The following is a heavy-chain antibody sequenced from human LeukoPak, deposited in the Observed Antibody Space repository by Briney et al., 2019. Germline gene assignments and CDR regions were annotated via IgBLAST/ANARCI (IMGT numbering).Heavy chain of an antibody. CDR1: GYTFTGYH. V-gene: IGHV1-2*02. J-gene: IGHJ3*02. CDR3: ARIVVVVAATPHDAFDI. Sequence: GASVKVSCKASGYTFTGYHMHWVRQAPGQGLEWMGWINPNSGGTNYAQKFQGRVTMTRDTSISTAYMELSRLRSDDTTVYYCARIVVVVAATPHDAFDIWGQGTMVTVSS. D-gene: IGHD2-15*01. CDR2: INPNSGGT.